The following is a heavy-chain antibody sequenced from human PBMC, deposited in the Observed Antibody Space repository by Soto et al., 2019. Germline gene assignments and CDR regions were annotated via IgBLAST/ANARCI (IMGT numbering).Heavy chain of an antibody. D-gene: IGHD6-13*01. V-gene: IGHV2-5*02. CDR1: GFSLSTSGVA. Sequence: SGPTLVNPTQTLTLTCTFSGFSLSTSGVAVGWIRQPPGKALEWLALIYWDDDKRYSPSLKSRLTITKDTSKNQVVLTMTNMDPVDTATYFCGHARRSWDFSYWGQGTLVTVSA. CDR2: IYWDDDK. CDR3: GHARRSWDFSY. J-gene: IGHJ4*02.